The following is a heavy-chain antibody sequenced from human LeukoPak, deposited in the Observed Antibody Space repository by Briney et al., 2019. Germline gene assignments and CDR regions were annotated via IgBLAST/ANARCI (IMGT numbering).Heavy chain of an antibody. Sequence: GGSLRLSCAASGFTFSSYSMNWVRQAPGKGLEWVSSISSSSSYIYYADSVKGRFTISRDNAKNSLYLQMNSLRAEDTAVYYCARDQAPLLRCFDWLPYYYGMDVWGQGTTVTVSS. CDR2: ISSSSSYI. CDR3: ARDQAPLLRCFDWLPYYYGMDV. J-gene: IGHJ6*02. D-gene: IGHD3-9*01. CDR1: GFTFSSYS. V-gene: IGHV3-21*01.